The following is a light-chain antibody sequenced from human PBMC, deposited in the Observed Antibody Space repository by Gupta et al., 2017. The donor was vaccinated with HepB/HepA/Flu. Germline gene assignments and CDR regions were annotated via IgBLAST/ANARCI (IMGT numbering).Light chain of an antibody. V-gene: IGKV3D-20*01. Sequence: ELVLTQSPAPLSLSPGEGATLSCGASQSVNSSYLAWYQQKPGLAPRLLIYDASSRATGIPDRFSGSGSGTDFTLTISRLEPEDFAVYYCQQYGSSPLTFGGGIKVEIK. J-gene: IGKJ4*01. CDR3: QQYGSSPLT. CDR2: DAS. CDR1: QSVNSSY.